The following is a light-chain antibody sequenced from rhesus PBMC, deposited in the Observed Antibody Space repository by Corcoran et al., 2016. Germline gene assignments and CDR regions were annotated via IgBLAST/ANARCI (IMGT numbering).Light chain of an antibody. CDR1: SSDIGGYND. V-gene: IGLV2S9*01. J-gene: IGLJ6*01. CDR3: CSYGSGSTFDV. Sequence: QSALTQPPSVSNSLGQSVTISCSGTSSDIGGYNDVSWYQQHPGTAPRLLIYDVSKRPSGVSDRFSGSKSGNTASLTISGLQAVDEADYYCCSYGSGSTFDVFGSGTKLTVL. CDR2: DVS.